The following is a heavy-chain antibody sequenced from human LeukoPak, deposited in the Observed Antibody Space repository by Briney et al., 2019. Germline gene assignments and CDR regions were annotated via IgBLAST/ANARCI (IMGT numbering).Heavy chain of an antibody. CDR2: ISAYNGNT. Sequence: ASVKVSCKASGYTFTSYGISWVRQAPGQGLEWMGWISAYNGNTNYAQKLQGRVTMTTDTSTSTAYMELRSLKSDDTAVYYCARERGKYYDFWSGYYTNWFDPWGQGTLVTVSS. D-gene: IGHD3-3*01. CDR1: GYTFTSYG. CDR3: ARERGKYYDFWSGYYTNWFDP. J-gene: IGHJ5*02. V-gene: IGHV1-18*01.